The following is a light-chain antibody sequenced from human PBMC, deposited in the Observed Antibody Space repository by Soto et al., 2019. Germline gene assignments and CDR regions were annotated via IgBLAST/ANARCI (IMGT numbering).Light chain of an antibody. J-gene: IGKJ3*01. CDR2: GAS. Sequence: EIVLTQSPDTLSLSPGERATLSCRASQSVTSSYLAWYQQKPGQAPRLLIFGASSRATGILDRFSGSGSGTDFTLTISRLEPEDFAVYYCQQYGSSPITFGPGTKVDI. CDR3: QQYGSSPIT. V-gene: IGKV3-20*01. CDR1: QSVTSSY.